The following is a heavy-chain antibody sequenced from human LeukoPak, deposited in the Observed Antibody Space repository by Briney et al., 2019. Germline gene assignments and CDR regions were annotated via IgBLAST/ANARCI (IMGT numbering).Heavy chain of an antibody. Sequence: SETLSLTCTVSGGSLSSISYYWGWIRQPPGKGLEWIGSIYYSGSTYYNASLKSRVTISVDTSKNQFSLNLNSVTAADTALYYCARTPEMALGFDYWGQGTLVTVSS. D-gene: IGHD7-27*01. CDR3: ARTPEMALGFDY. CDR2: IYYSGST. V-gene: IGHV4-39*01. CDR1: GGSLSSISYY. J-gene: IGHJ4*02.